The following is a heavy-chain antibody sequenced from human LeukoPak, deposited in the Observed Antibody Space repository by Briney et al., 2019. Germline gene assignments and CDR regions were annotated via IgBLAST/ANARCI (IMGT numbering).Heavy chain of an antibody. V-gene: IGHV1-2*02. CDR3: ARDVQQLANYYYYGLDV. CDR2: INPNSGGT. CDR1: GYXFTGYY. D-gene: IGHD6-13*01. Sequence: ASVKVSCKASGYXFTGYYMHWVRQAPGQGLEWMGLINPNSGGTNYAQKFQGRVTMTRDTSIRTAYMELNRLRSDDTAVYYCARDVQQLANYYYYGLDVWGQGTTVTVSS. J-gene: IGHJ6*02.